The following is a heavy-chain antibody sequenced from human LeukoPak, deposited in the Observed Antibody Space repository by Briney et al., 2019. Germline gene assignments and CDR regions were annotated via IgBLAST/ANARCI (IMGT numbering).Heavy chain of an antibody. CDR1: GFTFSNAW. CDR2: IKSKTDGGTT. D-gene: IGHD3-22*01. V-gene: IGHV3-15*01. J-gene: IGHJ4*02. Sequence: GGSLRLSCAASGFTFSNAWMSWVRKAPGKGLEWVGRIKSKTDGGTTDYAAPVKGRFTISRDDSKNTLYLQMNSLKTEDTAVYYCTTLSSHAWSPLYLDSSEWGFDYWGQGTLVTVSS. CDR3: TTLSSHAWSPLYLDSSEWGFDY.